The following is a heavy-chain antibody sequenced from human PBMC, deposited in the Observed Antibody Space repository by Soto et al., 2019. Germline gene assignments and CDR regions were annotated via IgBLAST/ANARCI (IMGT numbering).Heavy chain of an antibody. J-gene: IGHJ4*02. CDR2: INPSTGTT. D-gene: IGHD3-10*01. V-gene: IGHV1-46*01. CDR1: GYTFTNDY. Sequence: QVQLVQSGAEVKKPGASVKVSCKASGYTFTNDYMHWVRQAPGQGLEWMGIINPSTGTTSYAQKFQGRVTMTRDTSTSTVHMELGSLRSDDAAVYYCARASGDRVRGGKEFDYWGQGTLVTVSS. CDR3: ARASGDRVRGGKEFDY.